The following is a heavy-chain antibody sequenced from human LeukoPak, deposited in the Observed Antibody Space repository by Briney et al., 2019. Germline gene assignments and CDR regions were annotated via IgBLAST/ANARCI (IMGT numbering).Heavy chain of an antibody. CDR2: IIPIFGTA. V-gene: IGHV1-69*13. CDR3: ATSGGNSPGDYFDY. J-gene: IGHJ4*02. Sequence: SVKVSCKASGGTFSSYAISWVRQAPGQGLEWMGGIIPIFGTANYAQKFQGRVTITADESTSTAYMELSSLRSEDTAVYYCATSGGNSPGDYFDYWGQGTLVAVSS. D-gene: IGHD4-23*01. CDR1: GGTFSSYA.